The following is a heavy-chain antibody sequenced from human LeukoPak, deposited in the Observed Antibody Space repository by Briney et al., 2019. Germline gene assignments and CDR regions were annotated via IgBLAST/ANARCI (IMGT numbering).Heavy chain of an antibody. CDR2: ISYDGRYE. J-gene: IGHJ4*02. CDR3: AREVTVTGPDRKFDY. Sequence: PGGSLRLSCAASGLIFDIHAMHWVRQPPGKGLEWVAVISYDGRYENYAESVRGRFTISRDNSRNTLYLQMNRLRDEDTAVYYCAREVTVTGPDRKFDYWGQGSQVTVTS. CDR1: GLIFDIHA. D-gene: IGHD3-9*01. V-gene: IGHV3-30-3*01.